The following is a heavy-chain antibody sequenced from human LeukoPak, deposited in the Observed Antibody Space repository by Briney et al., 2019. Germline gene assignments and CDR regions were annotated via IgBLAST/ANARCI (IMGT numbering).Heavy chain of an antibody. J-gene: IGHJ4*02. CDR2: IRYDGSNK. CDR1: GFTFSSYG. Sequence: PGGSLRLSCAASGFTFSSYGMHWVRQAPGKGLEWVAFIRYDGSNKYYADSVKGRFTISRDNSENTLYLQMNSLRAEDTAVYYCAKDLTRIAVAGTIDYWGQGTLVTVSS. V-gene: IGHV3-30*02. CDR3: AKDLTRIAVAGTIDY. D-gene: IGHD6-19*01.